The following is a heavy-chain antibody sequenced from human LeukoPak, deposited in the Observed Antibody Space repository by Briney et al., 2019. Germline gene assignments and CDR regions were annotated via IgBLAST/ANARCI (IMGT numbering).Heavy chain of an antibody. J-gene: IGHJ4*02. Sequence: GGSLRLSCAASGFRFSTYSMNWVRQAPGKGLEWISYISHSGGAEHYTDSVRGRFTISRDNAKNALYLQMNSLRAEDTAVYFCARDYVFAFDYWSQGTLVTVSS. D-gene: IGHD3-10*02. V-gene: IGHV3-48*01. CDR3: ARDYVFAFDY. CDR2: ISHSGGAE. CDR1: GFRFSTYS.